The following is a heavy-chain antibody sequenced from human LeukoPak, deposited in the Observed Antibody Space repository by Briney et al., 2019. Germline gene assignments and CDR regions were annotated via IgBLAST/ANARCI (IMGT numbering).Heavy chain of an antibody. CDR1: GGSISSHY. CDR3: ARGGTTVTPGLLWFDP. CDR2: IYYSGST. Sequence: SETLSLTCSVSGGSISSHYWSWIRQPPGKGLEWIGSIYYSGSTKYNPTLKSRVTISVDTSKNQFSLKLSSVTAADTAVYYCARGGTTVTPGLLWFDPWGQGTLVTVSS. J-gene: IGHJ5*02. V-gene: IGHV4-59*11. D-gene: IGHD4-17*01.